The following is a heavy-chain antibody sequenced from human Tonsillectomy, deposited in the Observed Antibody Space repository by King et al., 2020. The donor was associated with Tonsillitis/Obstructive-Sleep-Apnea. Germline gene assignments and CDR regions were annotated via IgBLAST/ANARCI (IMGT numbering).Heavy chain of an antibody. CDR2: IYYSGST. J-gene: IGHJ4*02. CDR1: GGSISSYY. Sequence: QLQESGPGLVKPSETLSLTCTVSGGSISSYYWSWIRQPPGKGLEWIGYIYYSGSTNDNHSLKSRVTISIDTSKNQFSLKLNSVTAADTAVYYCARADDSSCYNPFDYWGQGTLVTVSS. V-gene: IGHV4-59*01. CDR3: ARADDSSCYNPFDY. D-gene: IGHD3-22*01.